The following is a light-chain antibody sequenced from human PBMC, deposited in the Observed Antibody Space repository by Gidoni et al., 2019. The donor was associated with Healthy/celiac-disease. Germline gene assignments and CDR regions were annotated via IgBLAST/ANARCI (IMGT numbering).Light chain of an antibody. CDR1: QSVSSY. V-gene: IGKV3-11*01. CDR2: DAS. J-gene: IGKJ3*01. Sequence: ATLSCRASQSVSSYLAWYQQKPGQAPRPLIYDASNRATGIPARFSGSGSGTDFTLTISSLEPEDFAVYYCQQRSNWPPFTFXPXTKVDIK. CDR3: QQRSNWPPFT.